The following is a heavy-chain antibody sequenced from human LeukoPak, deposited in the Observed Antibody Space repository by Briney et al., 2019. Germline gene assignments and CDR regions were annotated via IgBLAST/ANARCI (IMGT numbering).Heavy chain of an antibody. CDR2: FDRGSLDT. CDR1: GFTLSDYP. D-gene: IGHD3-22*01. CDR3: ARRGYESSGPKYYFDH. Sequence: PGGSLRLSCAASGFTLSDYPMTWVRQAPGKGLQWVSLFDRGSLDTYYADSVGGRFTVSRDNDKNTLYLQMNSLRAEGTAVYYCARRGYESSGPKYYFDHWGQGILVTVSS. J-gene: IGHJ4*02. V-gene: IGHV3-23*01.